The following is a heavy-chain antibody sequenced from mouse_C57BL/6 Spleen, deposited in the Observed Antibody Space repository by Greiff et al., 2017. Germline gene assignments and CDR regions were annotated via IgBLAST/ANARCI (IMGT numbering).Heavy chain of an antibody. CDR1: GFTFSSYA. CDR2: ISDGGSYT. Sequence: EVKVVESGGGLVKPGGSLKLSCAASGFTFSSYAMSWVRQTPEKRLEWVATISDGGSYTYYPDNVKGRFTISRDNAKNNLYLQRSHLKSEDTAMYYCARDRYYGNYGARDYWGQGTSVTVSS. CDR3: ARDRYYGNYGARDY. V-gene: IGHV5-4*01. D-gene: IGHD2-1*01. J-gene: IGHJ4*01.